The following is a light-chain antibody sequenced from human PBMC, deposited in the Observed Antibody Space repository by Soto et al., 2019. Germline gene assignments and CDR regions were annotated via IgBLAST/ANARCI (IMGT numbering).Light chain of an antibody. CDR3: SSYTSSGAVV. J-gene: IGLJ2*01. V-gene: IGLV2-14*01. Sequence: QSALTQPASVSGSPGQSITISCTGTSSDAGGYNYVSWYQQHPGKAPKLMIYEVTDRPSGVSNRFSGSKSANTASLTISGLQAEDEADYYCSSYTSSGAVVFGGGTKLTVL. CDR2: EVT. CDR1: SSDAGGYNY.